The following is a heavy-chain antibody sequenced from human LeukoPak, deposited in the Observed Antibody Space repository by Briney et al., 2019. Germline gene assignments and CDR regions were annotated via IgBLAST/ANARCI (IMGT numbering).Heavy chain of an antibody. CDR1: GGSFSGYY. V-gene: IGHV4-34*01. D-gene: IGHD3-16*02. Sequence: PSETLSLTCAVYGGSFSGYYWSWIRQPPGKGLEWIGEINHSGSTNYNPSLKSRVTISVDTSKNQFSLKLSSVTAADTAVYYCARSGYDYVWGSYRYRNFDYWGQGTLVTVSS. J-gene: IGHJ4*02. CDR3: ARSGYDYVWGSYRYRNFDY. CDR2: INHSGST.